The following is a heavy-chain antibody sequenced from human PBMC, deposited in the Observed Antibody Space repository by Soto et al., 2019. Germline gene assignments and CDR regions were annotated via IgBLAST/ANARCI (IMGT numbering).Heavy chain of an antibody. V-gene: IGHV1-18*04. CDR3: ARAPGSSSRPLVFDY. CDR2: ISIYNGNT. Sequence: ASVKVSCKASGDTFTSNGISWVRQAPGQGLEWLAWISIYNGNTQYAQKVQGRVTMTTDTSTNTAYMELRSLRSDDTAVYYCARAPGSSSRPLVFDYWGQGTLVTVSS. J-gene: IGHJ4*02. D-gene: IGHD6-6*01. CDR1: GDTFTSNG.